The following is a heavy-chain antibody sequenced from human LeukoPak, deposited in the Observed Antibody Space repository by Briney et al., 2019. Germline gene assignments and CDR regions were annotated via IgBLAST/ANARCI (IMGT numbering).Heavy chain of an antibody. J-gene: IGHJ4*02. V-gene: IGHV3-21*01. CDR2: ISSSSYI. Sequence: GGSLRLSCAASGFTFSSYSMNWVRQAPGKGLEWVSSISSSSYIYYADSVKGRFTISRDNAKNSLYLQMNSLRAEDTAVYYCARAFGWFTFDYWGQGTLVTVSS. CDR3: ARAFGWFTFDY. CDR1: GFTFSSYS. D-gene: IGHD3-9*01.